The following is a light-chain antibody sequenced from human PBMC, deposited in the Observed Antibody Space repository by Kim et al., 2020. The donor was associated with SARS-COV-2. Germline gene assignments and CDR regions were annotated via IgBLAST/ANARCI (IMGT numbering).Light chain of an antibody. Sequence: EIVLTQSPGTLSLSPGERATLSCRASQNVSSSYLAWYQQKPGQAPRLLIYGASSRATGIPDRFSGSGSGTDFTLIISRLEPEDFAVFYCQQYDNSPPAWTFGQGTKVDIK. V-gene: IGKV3-20*01. CDR2: GAS. CDR1: QNVSSSY. CDR3: QQYDNSPPAWT. J-gene: IGKJ1*01.